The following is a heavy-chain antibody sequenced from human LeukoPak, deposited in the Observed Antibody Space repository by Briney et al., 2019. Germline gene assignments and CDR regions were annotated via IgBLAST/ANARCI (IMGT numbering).Heavy chain of an antibody. J-gene: IGHJ6*02. CDR3: ARTPPDCTNGVCYLSYYYGMDV. CDR1: GYTFTSYG. CDR2: ISAYNGNT. Sequence: ASVKVSCKASGYTFTSYGISWVRQAPGQGLEWMGWISAYNGNTNYAQKLQGRVTMTTDTSTSTAYMELRSLRSGDTAVYYCARTPPDCTNGVCYLSYYYGMDVWGQGTTVTVSS. D-gene: IGHD2-8*01. V-gene: IGHV1-18*01.